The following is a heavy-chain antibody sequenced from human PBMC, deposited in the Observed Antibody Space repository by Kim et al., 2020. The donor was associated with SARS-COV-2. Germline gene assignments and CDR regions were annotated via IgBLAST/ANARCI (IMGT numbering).Heavy chain of an antibody. CDR1: GFTFSSYG. D-gene: IGHD6-19*01. J-gene: IGHJ6*02. CDR2: IWYDGSNK. Sequence: GGSLRLSCAASGFTFSSYGMHWVRQAPGKGLEWVAVIWYDGSNKYYADSVKGRFTISRDNSKNTLYLQMNSLRAEDTAVYYCARELGIAVAWGNYGMDVWGQGTTVTVSS. CDR3: ARELGIAVAWGNYGMDV. V-gene: IGHV3-33*01.